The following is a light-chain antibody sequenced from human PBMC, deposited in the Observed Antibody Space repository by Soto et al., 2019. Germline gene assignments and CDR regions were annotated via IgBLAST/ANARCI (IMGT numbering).Light chain of an antibody. Sequence: EIVLTQSPGTLSLSPGERATLSCRASQTVASSFLAWYRQNPGQPPRLLIYGASTRATGIPERFSGSGSGPEFTLTIRRLEPEDFAVYYCQHFGSHGRTFGGGTKVEI. CDR1: QTVASSF. CDR2: GAS. CDR3: QHFGSHGRT. J-gene: IGKJ4*01. V-gene: IGKV3-20*01.